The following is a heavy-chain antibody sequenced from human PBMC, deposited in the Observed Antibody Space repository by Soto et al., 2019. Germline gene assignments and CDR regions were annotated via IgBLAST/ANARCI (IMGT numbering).Heavy chain of an antibody. V-gene: IGHV3-53*01. J-gene: IGHJ6*02. CDR3: ARDLGYDYSNLENHGMDV. Sequence: GGSLRLSCVVSGFTVSSNYMSWVRQAPGKGLEWVSVIYSGGVTFYADSVKGRFTISRDNSKNTLYLQMNNLRGEDTAVYYCARDLGYDYSNLENHGMDVWGQGTTVTVSS. CDR2: IYSGGVT. CDR1: GFTVSSNY. D-gene: IGHD3-22*01.